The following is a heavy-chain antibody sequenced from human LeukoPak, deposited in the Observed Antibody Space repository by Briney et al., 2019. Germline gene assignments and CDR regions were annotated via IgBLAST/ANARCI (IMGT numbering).Heavy chain of an antibody. Sequence: PSETLSLTCTVSGGSITSGGYYWTWIRQHPGKGLEWIGKNYFSGSTSYNPSLKSRVTLSLDTSRNQFSLKLSSVTAAGTDVYYCAREMGYYDSGGYYLQWFDPGGQGTLVSVSS. D-gene: IGHD3-22*01. CDR3: AREMGYYDSGGYYLQWFDP. V-gene: IGHV4-31*03. CDR2: NYFSGST. J-gene: IGHJ5*02. CDR1: GGSITSGGYY.